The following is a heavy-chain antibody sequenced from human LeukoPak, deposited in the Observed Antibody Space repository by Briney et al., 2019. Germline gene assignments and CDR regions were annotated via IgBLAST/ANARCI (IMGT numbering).Heavy chain of an antibody. V-gene: IGHV3-53*01. CDR2: IYSGGST. J-gene: IGHJ3*02. D-gene: IGHD6-19*01. Sequence: GGSLRLSCAASGFTVSSNYMSWVRQAPGKGLEWVSVIYSGGSTYYADSVKGRFTISRDNSKNTLYLQMNSLRAEDTAVYYCARETVAGIHAFDIWGQGTMVTVSS. CDR1: GFTVSSNY. CDR3: ARETVAGIHAFDI.